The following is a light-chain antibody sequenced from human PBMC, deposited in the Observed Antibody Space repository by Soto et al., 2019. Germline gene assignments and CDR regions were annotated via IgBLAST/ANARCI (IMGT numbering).Light chain of an antibody. V-gene: IGKV1-5*01. Sequence: GDRVTITCRASQSVDNCLAWYQQKPGQAPELLIYDAFSLKSGASSRFSGSRSGTEFALTISSLQPDDFATYYCQRHYSYSWTFGQGTKVDIK. CDR1: QSVDNC. J-gene: IGKJ1*01. CDR3: QRHYSYSWT. CDR2: DAF.